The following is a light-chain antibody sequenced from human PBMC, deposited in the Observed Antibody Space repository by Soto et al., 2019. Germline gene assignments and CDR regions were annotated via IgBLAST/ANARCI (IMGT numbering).Light chain of an antibody. J-gene: IGLJ1*01. V-gene: IGLV2-23*03. CDR2: EGS. Sequence: QSALTQPASVSGSPGQSITISCTGTSSDVGSYNLVSWYQQHPGKAPKLMIYEGSKRPSGVSNRFSGSKSGNTASLTISGLQAEDEAYYYCCSYAGSSTFPYVFGTGTKLTVL. CDR3: CSYAGSSTFPYV. CDR1: SSDVGSYNL.